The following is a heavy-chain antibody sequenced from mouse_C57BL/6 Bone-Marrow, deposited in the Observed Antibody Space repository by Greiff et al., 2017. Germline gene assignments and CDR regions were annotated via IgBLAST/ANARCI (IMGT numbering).Heavy chain of an antibody. CDR2: IYPTDSGT. CDR1: GYTFTSYW. CDR3: ARSSY. J-gene: IGHJ2*01. Sequence: VQLQQPGAELVRPGSSVKLSCKASGYTFTSYWMHWVKQRPGQGLEWIGNIYPTDSGTHYNQKFKDKATLTVDKSSSTAYMQLSSLTSEDSAVDSCARSSYWGQGTTLTVPS. V-gene: IGHV1-61*01.